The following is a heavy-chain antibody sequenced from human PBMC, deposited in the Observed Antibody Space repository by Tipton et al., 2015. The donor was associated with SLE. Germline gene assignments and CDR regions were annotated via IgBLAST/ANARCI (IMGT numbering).Heavy chain of an antibody. V-gene: IGHV3-64*01. Sequence: GSLRLSCAAPGFPFSTYPMHWVRQAPGKGLEYVSAISSDGGSTYYRNSVKGRFTISRDNSKNTLYLQMNSLRAEDTAVYYCAKVDCNGGSCSLGALDVWGQGTVVTVSS. D-gene: IGHD2-15*01. CDR2: ISSDGGST. J-gene: IGHJ3*01. CDR3: AKVDCNGGSCSLGALDV. CDR1: GFPFSTYP.